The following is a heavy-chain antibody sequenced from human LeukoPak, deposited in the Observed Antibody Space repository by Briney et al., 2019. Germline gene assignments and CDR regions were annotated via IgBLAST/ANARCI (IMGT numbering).Heavy chain of an antibody. V-gene: IGHV3-9*03. J-gene: IGHJ4*02. CDR3: AKEISYSSSWWGGFDY. Sequence: PGRXLRLSCAASGFTFDDYAMHWVRQAPGKGLEGVSGISWNSGSIVYADSVKGRFTISRDNAKNSLYLQMNSLRAEDMALYYCAKEISYSSSWWGGFDYWGQGTLVTVSS. CDR1: GFTFDDYA. CDR2: ISWNSGSI. D-gene: IGHD6-13*01.